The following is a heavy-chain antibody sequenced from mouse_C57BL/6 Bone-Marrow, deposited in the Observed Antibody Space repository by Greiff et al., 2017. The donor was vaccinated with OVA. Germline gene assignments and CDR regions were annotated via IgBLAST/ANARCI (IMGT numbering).Heavy chain of an antibody. J-gene: IGHJ4*01. CDR3: ARTPWIYYDYDGDAMDY. CDR1: GFNIKDYY. V-gene: IGHV14-2*01. D-gene: IGHD2-4*01. Sequence: EVQLQQSGAELVKPGASVKLSCTASGFNIKDYYMHWVKQRTEQGLEWIGRIDPEDGETKYAPKFQGKATITADTSSNTAYLQLSSLTSDDTAVYYCARTPWIYYDYDGDAMDYWGQGTSVTVSS. CDR2: IDPEDGET.